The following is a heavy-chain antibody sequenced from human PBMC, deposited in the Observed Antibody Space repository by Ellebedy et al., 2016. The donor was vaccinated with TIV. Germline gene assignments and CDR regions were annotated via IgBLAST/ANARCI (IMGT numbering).Heavy chain of an antibody. V-gene: IGHV3-66*04. J-gene: IGHJ4*02. CDR1: GLTVSNNY. Sequence: GESLKISCAVSGLTVSNNYMSWVRQAPGKGLEWVSIIYSGGSTYYADSVKGRFTISRDHSKNTLYLQMNSLRGEDTAIYYCARRWSWGQGTLVTVSS. D-gene: IGHD3-3*01. CDR2: IYSGGST. CDR3: ARRWS.